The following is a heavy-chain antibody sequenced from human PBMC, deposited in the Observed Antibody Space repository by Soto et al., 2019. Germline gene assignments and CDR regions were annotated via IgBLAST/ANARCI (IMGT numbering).Heavy chain of an antibody. Sequence: SETLSLTCAVYGGSFSGYYWSWIRQPPGKGLEWIGEINHSGSTNYNPSLKSRVTISVDTSKNQFSLKLSSVTAADTAVYYCARDPGTIFGVVIPRYGMDVWGQGTTVTVSS. J-gene: IGHJ6*02. CDR1: GGSFSGYY. D-gene: IGHD3-3*01. CDR2: INHSGST. CDR3: ARDPGTIFGVVIPRYGMDV. V-gene: IGHV4-34*01.